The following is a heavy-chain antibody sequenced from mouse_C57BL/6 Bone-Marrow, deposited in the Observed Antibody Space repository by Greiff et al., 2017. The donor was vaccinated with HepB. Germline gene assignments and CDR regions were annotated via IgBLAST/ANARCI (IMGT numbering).Heavy chain of an antibody. J-gene: IGHJ1*03. CDR1: GYTFTSYW. CDR3: ARGEFITAGDWYFDV. Sequence: QVQLQQPGAELVKPGASVKLSCKASGYTFTSYWMQWVKQRPGQGLEWIGEIDPSDSYTNYNQKFKGKATLTVDQSSSTAYMQLNSLTSEDSAVYYCARGEFITAGDWYFDVWGTGTTVTVSS. D-gene: IGHD1-1*01. V-gene: IGHV1-50*01. CDR2: IDPSDSYT.